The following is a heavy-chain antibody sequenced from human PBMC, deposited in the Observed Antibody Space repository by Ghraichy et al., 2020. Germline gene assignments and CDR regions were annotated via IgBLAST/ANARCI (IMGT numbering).Heavy chain of an antibody. CDR1: GYTFTGYY. J-gene: IGHJ3*02. V-gene: IGHV1-2*02. CDR2: INPNSGGT. D-gene: IGHD2-15*01. Sequence: ASVKVSCKASGYTFTGYYMHWVRQAPGQGLEWMGWINPNSGGTNYAQKFQGRVTMTRDTSISTAYMELSRLRSDDTAVYYCAREVARASVAFDIWGQGTMVIVSS. CDR3: AREVARASVAFDI.